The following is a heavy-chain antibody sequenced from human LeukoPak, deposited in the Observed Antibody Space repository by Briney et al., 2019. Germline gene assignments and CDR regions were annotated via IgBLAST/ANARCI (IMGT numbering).Heavy chain of an antibody. V-gene: IGHV7-4-1*02. J-gene: IGHJ6*02. CDR2: INTNTGNP. CDR1: GYTFTSYA. D-gene: IGHD3-10*01. Sequence: ASVKVSCKASGYTFTSYAMNWVRQAPGQGLVWMGWINTNTGNPTYAQGFTGRFVFSLDTSVSTAYLQISSLKAEDTAVYYCARNGRFGELYEDYYYYVMDVWGQGPTVTVSS. CDR3: ARNGRFGELYEDYYYYVMDV.